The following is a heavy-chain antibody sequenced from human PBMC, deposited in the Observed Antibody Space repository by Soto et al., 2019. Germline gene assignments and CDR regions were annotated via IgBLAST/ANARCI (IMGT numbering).Heavy chain of an antibody. CDR1: GDSVSSNSAA. CDR2: TYYRSKWYN. D-gene: IGHD2-15*01. CDR3: ARDARGYCSGGSCYGSYYFDY. Sequence: SQTLSLTCAISGDSVSSNSAAWNWIRQSPSRGLEWLGRTYYRSKWYNDYAVSVKSRITINPDTSKNQFSLQLNSVTPEDTALYYCARDARGYCSGGSCYGSYYFDYWGQGTLVTVSS. V-gene: IGHV6-1*01. J-gene: IGHJ4*02.